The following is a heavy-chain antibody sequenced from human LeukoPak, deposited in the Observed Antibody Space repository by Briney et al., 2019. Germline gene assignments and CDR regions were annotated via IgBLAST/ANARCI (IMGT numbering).Heavy chain of an antibody. CDR1: GGSFSGYY. J-gene: IGHJ4*02. CDR2: TNHSGST. CDR3: ARGRYYYDSRRYYFDY. D-gene: IGHD3-22*01. Sequence: SETLSLTCAVYGGSFSGYYWSWIRQPPGKGLEWIGETNHSGSTNYNPSLKSRVTISVDTSKNQFSLKLSSVTAADTAVYYCARGRYYYDSRRYYFDYWGQGTLVTVSS. V-gene: IGHV4-34*01.